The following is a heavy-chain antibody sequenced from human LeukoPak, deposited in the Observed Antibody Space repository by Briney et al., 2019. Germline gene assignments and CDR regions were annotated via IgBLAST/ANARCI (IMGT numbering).Heavy chain of an antibody. CDR2: INPNSGGT. D-gene: IGHD3-16*02. V-gene: IGHV1-2*02. Sequence: GASVKVSCKASGYTFTGYYMHWVRQAPGQGLEWMGWINPNSGGTNYAQKLQGRVTMTTDTSTSTAYMELRSLRSDDTAVYYCARDRGKMITFGGVIVIWGQGTLVTVSS. J-gene: IGHJ4*02. CDR1: GYTFTGYY. CDR3: ARDRGKMITFGGVIVI.